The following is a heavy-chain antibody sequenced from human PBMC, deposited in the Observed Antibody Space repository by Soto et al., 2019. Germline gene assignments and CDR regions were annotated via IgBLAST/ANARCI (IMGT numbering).Heavy chain of an antibody. J-gene: IGHJ6*03. Sequence: PSETLSLTCTVSGGSISSYYWSWIRQPPGKGLEWIGYIYYSGSTNYNPSLKSRVTISVDTSKNQFSLKLSSVTAADTAVYYCARAISAYYYYMDVWGKGTTVTVSS. V-gene: IGHV4-59*01. CDR2: IYYSGST. D-gene: IGHD3-3*01. CDR1: GGSISSYY. CDR3: ARAISAYYYYMDV.